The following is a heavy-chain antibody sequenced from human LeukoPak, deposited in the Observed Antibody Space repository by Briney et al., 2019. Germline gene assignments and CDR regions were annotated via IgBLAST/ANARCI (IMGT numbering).Heavy chain of an antibody. J-gene: IGHJ4*02. CDR1: GYTFTGYY. Sequence: GSVKVSCKASGYTFTGYYMHWVRQAPGQGLEWMGWINPNSGGTNYAQKFQGRVTMTRDTSINTAYMDLSRLRSDDTAVYYCVYKYCDGGRCYFDSWGQGTLVTVSS. D-gene: IGHD2-21*01. CDR3: VYKYCDGGRCYFDS. V-gene: IGHV1-2*02. CDR2: INPNSGGT.